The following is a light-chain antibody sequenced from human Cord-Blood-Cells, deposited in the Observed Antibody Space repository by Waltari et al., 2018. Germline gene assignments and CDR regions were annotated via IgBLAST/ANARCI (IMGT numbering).Light chain of an antibody. CDR2: AAS. V-gene: IGKV1-39*01. CDR1: QSISSY. J-gene: IGKJ1*01. CDR3: QQSYSTPPT. Sequence: DIQMTQSPSSLSASVGDRVTITCRASQSISSYLNWYQQKPGKAPKLLIYAASSLQRGVPSRFGGSGSGTDFTLTISSLQPEDFATYYCQQSYSTPPTFGQGTKVEIK.